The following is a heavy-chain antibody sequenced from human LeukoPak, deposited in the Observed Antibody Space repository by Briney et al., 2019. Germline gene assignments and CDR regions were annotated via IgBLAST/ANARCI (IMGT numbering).Heavy chain of an antibody. Sequence: SETLSLTCTVSGGSISSYYWSWIRQPPGKGLEWIGYIYYSGSTNYNPSLKSRVTISVDTSKNQFSLKLSSVTAADTAVYYCARGKKESLGVRDYYYYYMDVWGKGTTVTISS. D-gene: IGHD3-10*02. V-gene: IGHV4-59*01. J-gene: IGHJ6*03. CDR1: GGSISSYY. CDR3: ARGKKESLGVRDYYYYYMDV. CDR2: IYYSGST.